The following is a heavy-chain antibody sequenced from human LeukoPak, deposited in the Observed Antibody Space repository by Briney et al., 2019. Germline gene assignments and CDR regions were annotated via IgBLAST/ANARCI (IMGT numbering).Heavy chain of an antibody. J-gene: IGHJ4*02. V-gene: IGHV3-15*01. CDR2: IKSKTDGGTT. Sequence: GGSLRLSCAASGFTFSNAWMSWVRQAPGKGLEWVGRIKSKTDGGTTDYAAPVKGRFTISRDDSQNTLYLQMNSLKTEDTAVYYCTTVPPISWFGEFPFDYWGQGTLVTVSS. CDR3: TTVPPISWFGEFPFDY. CDR1: GFTFSNAW. D-gene: IGHD3-10*01.